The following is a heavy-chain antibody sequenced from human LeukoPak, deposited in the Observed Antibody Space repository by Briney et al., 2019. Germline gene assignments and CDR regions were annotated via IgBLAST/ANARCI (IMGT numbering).Heavy chain of an antibody. V-gene: IGHV3-7*01. CDR2: INDDGSDA. CDR1: GFTFSSYW. CDR3: VRDPIPGYPDYFTP. J-gene: IGHJ4*02. D-gene: IGHD2-15*01. Sequence: PGGSLRLSCAASGFTFSSYWMTWVRQAPGKGLEWVANINDDGSDANYVDSVRGRFIVSRDNSRNTVYLQMNSLRLEDTALYHCVRDPIPGYPDYFTPGAGEPWSPSPQ.